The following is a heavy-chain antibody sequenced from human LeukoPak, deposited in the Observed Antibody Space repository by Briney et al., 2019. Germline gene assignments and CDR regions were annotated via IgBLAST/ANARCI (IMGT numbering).Heavy chain of an antibody. CDR2: INSDGSST. V-gene: IGHV3-74*01. J-gene: IGHJ4*02. D-gene: IGHD3-9*01. CDR1: GFTFSSYW. CDR3: AKSMDILTGYLWSLDY. Sequence: GGSLRLSCAASGFTFSSYWMHWVRQAPGKGLVWVSRINSDGSSTSYADSVKGRFTISRDNSKNTLFLHMNSLRAEDTAVYYCAKSMDILTGYLWSLDYWGQGTLVTVSS.